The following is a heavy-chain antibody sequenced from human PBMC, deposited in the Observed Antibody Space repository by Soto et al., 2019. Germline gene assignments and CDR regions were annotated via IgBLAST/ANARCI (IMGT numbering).Heavy chain of an antibody. J-gene: IGHJ4*02. CDR3: ARVPDLGYCSCSGGSCYRFDY. D-gene: IGHD2-15*01. CDR1: GYTFTSHD. Sequence: ASVKVSCKASGYTFTSHDINWVRQATGQGLEWMGWMNPKSGNSGFAQKFQGRVTMTRDTSINMAYLELSSLRSDDTAVYYCARVPDLGYCSCSGGSCYRFDYWGQGALLTVSS. V-gene: IGHV1-8*01. CDR2: MNPKSGNS.